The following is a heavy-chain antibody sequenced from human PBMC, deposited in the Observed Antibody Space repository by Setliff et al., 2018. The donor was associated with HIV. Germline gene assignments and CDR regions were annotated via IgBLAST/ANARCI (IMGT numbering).Heavy chain of an antibody. D-gene: IGHD5-12*01. CDR2: VNTDGNSK. CDR1: GFTFDRFW. J-gene: IGHJ4*02. V-gene: IGHV3-74*01. Sequence: SLRLSCAASGFTFDRFWMHWVRQAPGKGLEWVSRVNTDGNSKTYADSVKDRFTISRGNGKNTLFLQMNSLKVEDTGVYYCHSGYDSEEQSYFDYWGQGTLVTVSS. CDR3: HSGYDSEEQSYFDY.